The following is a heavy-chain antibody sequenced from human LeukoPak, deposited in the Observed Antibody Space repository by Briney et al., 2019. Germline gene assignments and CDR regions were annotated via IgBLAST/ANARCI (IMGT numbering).Heavy chain of an antibody. Sequence: GGTLRLSCAASGFTFSSFGMSWVRQAPGKGLEWVSAISSTGGTAYYADSVKGRFTISRDNSKNTLYLQMNSLRAEDTAVYYCARGQYYYDSSGYLYYFDYWGQGTLVTVSS. CDR3: ARGQYYYDSSGYLYYFDY. D-gene: IGHD3-22*01. CDR1: GFTFSSFG. V-gene: IGHV3-23*01. CDR2: ISSTGGTA. J-gene: IGHJ4*02.